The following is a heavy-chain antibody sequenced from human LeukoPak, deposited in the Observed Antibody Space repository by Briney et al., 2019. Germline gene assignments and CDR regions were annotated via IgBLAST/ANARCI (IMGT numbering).Heavy chain of an antibody. D-gene: IGHD6-13*01. J-gene: IGHJ1*01. CDR1: GYTFTGYY. CDR2: INPNSGGT. Sequence: ASVKVSCKASGYTFTGYYIHWVRQAPGQGLEWMGWINPNSGGTKYAQKFQGRVTMTRDMSTSTAYMELSSLRSEDTAVYYCAAGGSSSWYLMEHWGQGTLVTVSS. V-gene: IGHV1-2*02. CDR3: AAGGSSSWYLMEH.